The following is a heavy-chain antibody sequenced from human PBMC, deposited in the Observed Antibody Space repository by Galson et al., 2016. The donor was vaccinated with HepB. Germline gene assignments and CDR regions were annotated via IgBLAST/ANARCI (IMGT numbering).Heavy chain of an antibody. V-gene: IGHV3-23*01. CDR3: ATHDLPRYYFDY. D-gene: IGHD2-21*02. CDR2: ISASGGST. Sequence: SLRLSCAASGFTFDTYAMSWVRQAPGMGLEWVSAISASGGSTYYADSVKGRFTISRDNSRNTLYLQMNSLRAEDTAVYYCATHDLPRYYFDYWGQGTLVTGSS. CDR1: GFTFDTYA. J-gene: IGHJ4*02.